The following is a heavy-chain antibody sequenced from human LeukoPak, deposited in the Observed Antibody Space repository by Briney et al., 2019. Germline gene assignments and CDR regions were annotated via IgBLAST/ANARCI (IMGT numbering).Heavy chain of an antibody. CDR2: IYYTGST. D-gene: IGHD1-1*01. Sequence: SETLSLTCTVSGGSINYYYWSWIRQPPGKGLEWVGYIYYTGSTNYNPSLKSRVTISVDTSRNQFSLKVSSVTAADTAVYYCARGGWNDYFDYWGQGTLVTVSS. CDR1: GGSINYYY. J-gene: IGHJ4*02. CDR3: ARGGWNDYFDY. V-gene: IGHV4-59*01.